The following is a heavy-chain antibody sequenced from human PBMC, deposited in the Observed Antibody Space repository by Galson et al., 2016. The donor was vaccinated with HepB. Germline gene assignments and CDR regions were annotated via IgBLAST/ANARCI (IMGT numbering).Heavy chain of an antibody. CDR2: ISNSGTYM. CDR3: ARNGRRNYGDYGRFDY. V-gene: IGHV3-21*01. Sequence: SLRLSCAASAFTFNTYTMNWVRQALGKGLEWVSSISNSGTYMYYADSVRGRFTISRDNAKNSLYLQLNSLRAEDTAVYYCARNGRRNYGDYGRFDYWGQGTLVTVSS. CDR1: AFTFNTYT. D-gene: IGHD4-17*01. J-gene: IGHJ4*02.